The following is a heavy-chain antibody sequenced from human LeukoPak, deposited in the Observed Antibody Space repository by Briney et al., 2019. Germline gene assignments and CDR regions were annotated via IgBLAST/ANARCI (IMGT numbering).Heavy chain of an antibody. CDR3: ARGGTASFDS. CDR2: INNDGSDT. Sequence: GGSLRLSCAASGFTFGSYWMHWVRQAPGKGLVWVSRINNDGSDTTYADSVKGRFTVSRDNDKNTLYLQMSSLRAEDTAVYFSARGGTASFDSWGQGTLVTVSS. J-gene: IGHJ4*02. V-gene: IGHV3-74*01. D-gene: IGHD6-13*01. CDR1: GFTFGSYW.